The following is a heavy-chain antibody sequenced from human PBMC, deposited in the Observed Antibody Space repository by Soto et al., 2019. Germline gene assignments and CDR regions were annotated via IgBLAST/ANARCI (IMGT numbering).Heavy chain of an antibody. CDR3: ARDPWAADY. J-gene: IGHJ4*02. V-gene: IGHV3-66*01. D-gene: IGHD3-16*01. CDR1: GFTVSTKY. Sequence: EVQLVESGGGLVQPGGSLRLSCAASGFTVSTKYMSWVRQAPGKGLEWVSVIYSGGSTFYADCVRGRFTISRDNSKNTVNLQMNSLSAEDTAVYYCARDPWAADYWGQGTLVTVSS. CDR2: IYSGGST.